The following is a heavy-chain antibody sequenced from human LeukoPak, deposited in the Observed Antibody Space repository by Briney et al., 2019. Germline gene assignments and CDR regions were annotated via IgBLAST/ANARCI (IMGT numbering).Heavy chain of an antibody. Sequence: GGSLRLSCAASGFTFSSSPMSWVRQAPGKGLDWVSSISADGPTYYADSVKGRFTISRDNSKNTLYLQMNSLRGEDTAVYYCAKVSRGGNSGWSGGDGGQEPLVTVST. CDR1: GFTFSSSP. J-gene: IGHJ4*02. CDR3: AKVSRGGNSGWSGGD. D-gene: IGHD3-10*01. CDR2: ISADGPT. V-gene: IGHV3-23*01.